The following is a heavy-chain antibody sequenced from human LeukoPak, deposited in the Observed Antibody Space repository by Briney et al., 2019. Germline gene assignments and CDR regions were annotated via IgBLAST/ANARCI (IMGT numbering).Heavy chain of an antibody. CDR3: ARTPGLLYGMDV. CDR2: ISSSGSTI. V-gene: IGHV3-48*03. J-gene: IGHJ6*02. D-gene: IGHD1-26*01. Sequence: GGSLRLSCAASGFTFSSYEMNWVRQAPGKGLEGVSYISSSGSTIYYADSVKGRFTISRDNAKNSLYLQMNSLRAEDTAVYYCARTPGLLYGMDVWGQGTTVTVSS. CDR1: GFTFSSYE.